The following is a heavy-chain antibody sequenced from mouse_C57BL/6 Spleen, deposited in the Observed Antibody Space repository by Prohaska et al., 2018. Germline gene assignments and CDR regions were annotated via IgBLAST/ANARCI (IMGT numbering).Heavy chain of an antibody. CDR1: GYTFTSYW. V-gene: IGHV1-59*01. Sequence: QVQLQQPGAELVRPGTSVKLSCKASGYTFTSYWMHWVKQRPGQGLEWIGVIDPSDSYTNYNQKLKGKATLTVDTSASTAYMQLSSLTSEDSAVYYCARPQVLLYFDYWGQGTTLTVSS. D-gene: IGHD1-1*01. CDR2: IDPSDSYT. CDR3: ARPQVLLYFDY. J-gene: IGHJ2*01.